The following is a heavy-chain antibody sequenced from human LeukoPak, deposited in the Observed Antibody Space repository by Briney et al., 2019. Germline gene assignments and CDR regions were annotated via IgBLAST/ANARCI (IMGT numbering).Heavy chain of an antibody. CDR3: AHRQDYYDSSGYVYYFDY. CDR2: HYLDDDK. J-gene: IGHJ4*02. CDR1: GFSLSTTGVG. Sequence: SGPTLVKPTQTLTLTCTFSGFSLSTTGVGVGWIRQPPGKALDRRAFHYLDDDKRYSPSLKRRLTITKDTSKNQVVLTMANMDPVYTARYYCAHRQDYYDSSGYVYYFDYWGQATLVTVSS. D-gene: IGHD3-22*01. V-gene: IGHV2-5*02.